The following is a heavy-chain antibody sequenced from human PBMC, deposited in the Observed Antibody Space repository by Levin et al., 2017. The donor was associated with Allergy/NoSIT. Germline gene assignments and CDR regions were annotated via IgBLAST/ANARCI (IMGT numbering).Heavy chain of an antibody. CDR2: IWYDGSNK. CDR3: ARGSGYCGGGSCYLFDY. D-gene: IGHD2-15*01. J-gene: IGHJ4*02. CDR1: GFTFSNYA. Sequence: GESLKISCVASGFTFSNYAMQWVRQAPGKGPEWVAVIWYDGSNKYYADSVKGRFTVSRYNSKNTLYLQMNSLRAEDTALYYCARGSGYCGGGSCYLFDYWGQGTQVTVSS. V-gene: IGHV3-33*01.